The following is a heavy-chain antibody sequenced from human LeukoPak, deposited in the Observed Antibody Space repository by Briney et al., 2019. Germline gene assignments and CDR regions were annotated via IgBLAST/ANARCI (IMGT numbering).Heavy chain of an antibody. CDR2: VSRSGTPI. CDR1: GFTFSSYW. D-gene: IGHD3-22*01. Sequence: GGSLRLSCAASGFTFSSYWMSWVRQAPGKGLEWVSYVSRSGTPIYYADSVKGRFTISRDNARNSLHLQMNSLRAEDTAVYYCAREWAGGDSSAYPPFDYWGQGTLVTVSS. V-gene: IGHV3-48*04. J-gene: IGHJ4*02. CDR3: AREWAGGDSSAYPPFDY.